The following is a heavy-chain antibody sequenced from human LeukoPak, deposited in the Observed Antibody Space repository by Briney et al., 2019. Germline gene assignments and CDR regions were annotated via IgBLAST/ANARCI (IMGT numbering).Heavy chain of an antibody. V-gene: IGHV1-69*05. CDR2: IIPIFGAA. D-gene: IGHD1-7*01. CDR3: ARVDWNYASRMLSY. CDR1: GGTFSGYA. Sequence: SVKVSCKASGGTFSGYAISWVRQAPGQGLEWMGRIIPIFGAANGAQKFQGRVTITTDESTSTAYMELSSLRSEDTAVYYCARVDWNYASRMLSYWGQGTLVTVSS. J-gene: IGHJ4*02.